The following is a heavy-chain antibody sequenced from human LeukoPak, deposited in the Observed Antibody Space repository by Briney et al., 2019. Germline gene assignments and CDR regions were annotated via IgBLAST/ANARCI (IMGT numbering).Heavy chain of an antibody. CDR2: MNPNSGNT. V-gene: IGHV1-8*01. Sequence: GASVKVSCKASGYTFTSYDINWVRQATGQGLEWMGWMNPNSGNTGYAQKFQGRVTMTRNTSISTAYMELSSLRSEDTAVYYCARGSGRKAAMVPTGWGQGTLVTVSS. CDR1: GYTFTSYD. D-gene: IGHD5-18*01. CDR3: ARGSGRKAAMVPTG. J-gene: IGHJ4*02.